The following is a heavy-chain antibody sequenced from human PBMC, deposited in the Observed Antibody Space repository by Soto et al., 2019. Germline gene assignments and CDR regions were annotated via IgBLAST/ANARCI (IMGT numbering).Heavy chain of an antibody. CDR2: ISYDGSKK. Sequence: SGGSLRLSCAASGFTFGSYGMHWVRQAPGKGLEWVAGISYDGSKKYYGESVKGRFTISSDNSKNTLYLQMNSLRVEDTAVYYCAKAIENYSTGYYKPFYYFGVDVWGQGTTVTVS. CDR3: AKAIENYSTGYYKPFYYFGVDV. J-gene: IGHJ6*02. CDR1: GFTFGSYG. V-gene: IGHV3-30*18. D-gene: IGHD3-22*01.